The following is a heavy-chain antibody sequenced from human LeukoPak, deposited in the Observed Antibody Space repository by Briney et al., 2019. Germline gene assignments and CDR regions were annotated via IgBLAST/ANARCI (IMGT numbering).Heavy chain of an antibody. J-gene: IGHJ4*02. CDR3: ASILRSSSGYYFDY. Sequence: GGSLRLDCAASGFTVSTNYMSWVRQAPGKGLEWVSVIYSGDTTFYADSVRGKFTISRDNSKNTLYLQMNSLRAEDTAVYYCASILRSSSGYYFDYWGQGTLVTVSS. V-gene: IGHV3-66*01. D-gene: IGHD3-10*01. CDR2: IYSGDTT. CDR1: GFTVSTNY.